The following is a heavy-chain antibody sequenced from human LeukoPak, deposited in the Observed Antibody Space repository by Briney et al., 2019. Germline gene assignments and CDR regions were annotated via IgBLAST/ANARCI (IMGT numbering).Heavy chain of an antibody. V-gene: IGHV1-46*01. J-gene: IGHJ4*02. CDR2: INPSGGST. CDR3: ARLGIAVAGLDY. Sequence: GTSVKVSCKASGYTFTSYYMHWVRQAPGQGLEWMGIINPSGGSTSYAQKFQGRVTMTRDTSTSTVYMELSSLRSEDTAVYYCARLGIAVAGLDYWGQGTLVTVSS. CDR1: GYTFTSYY. D-gene: IGHD6-19*01.